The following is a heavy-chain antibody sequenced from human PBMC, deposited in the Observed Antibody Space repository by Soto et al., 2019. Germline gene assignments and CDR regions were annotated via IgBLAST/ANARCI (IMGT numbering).Heavy chain of an antibody. CDR2: IYYSGST. CDR1: GGSITGSSSY. D-gene: IGHD3-22*01. CDR3: ARSSAVITTLDYFDH. V-gene: IGHV4-39*01. J-gene: IGHJ4*02. Sequence: PSQTLSLTRTVSGGSITGSSSYWGWNRQPPGKGLEWIGSIYYSGSTYYNPSLKSRVTISVDTSKNQFSLKLSSVTAADTAVYYCARSSAVITTLDYFDHCGQGTLVTVSS.